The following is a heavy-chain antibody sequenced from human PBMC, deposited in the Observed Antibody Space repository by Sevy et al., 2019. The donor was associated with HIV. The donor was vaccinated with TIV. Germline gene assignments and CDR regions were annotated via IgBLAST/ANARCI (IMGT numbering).Heavy chain of an antibody. V-gene: IGHV3-73*01. J-gene: IGHJ3*02. D-gene: IGHD5-12*01. CDR2: IRSKANSYAT. Sequence: GGSLRLSCAASGFTFSGSAMHWVRQASGKGLEWVGRIRSKANSYATAYAASVKGRFTISRDDSKNTAYLQMNSLKTEDTAVYYCTSRDMATITTFDAFDIWGQGTMVTVSS. CDR1: GFTFSGSA. CDR3: TSRDMATITTFDAFDI.